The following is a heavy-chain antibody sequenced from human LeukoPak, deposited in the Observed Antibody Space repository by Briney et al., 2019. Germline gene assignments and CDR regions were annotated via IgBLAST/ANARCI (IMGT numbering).Heavy chain of an antibody. CDR1: GGTFSSYA. Sequence: SVKVSCKASGGTFSSYAISWVRQAPGQGLEWMGRIIPILGIANYAQKFQGRVTITADKSTSTAYMELSSLGSEDTAVYYCARDPRAPGYFDYWGQGTLVTVSS. CDR2: IIPILGIA. CDR3: ARDPRAPGYFDY. V-gene: IGHV1-69*04. J-gene: IGHJ4*02.